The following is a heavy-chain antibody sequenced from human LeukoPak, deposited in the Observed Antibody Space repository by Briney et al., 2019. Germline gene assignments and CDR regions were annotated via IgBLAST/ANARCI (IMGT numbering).Heavy chain of an antibody. CDR2: ISYDGSNK. CDR3: AKSYSNYEWYFDY. J-gene: IGHJ4*02. Sequence: PGRSLRLSCAASGFTFSSYGMLWVRQAPGKGLEWVAVISYDGSNKYYADSVKGRFTISRDNSKNTLYLQMNSLRAEDTAVYYCAKSYSNYEWYFDYWGQGTLVTVSS. CDR1: GFTFSSYG. V-gene: IGHV3-30*18. D-gene: IGHD4-11*01.